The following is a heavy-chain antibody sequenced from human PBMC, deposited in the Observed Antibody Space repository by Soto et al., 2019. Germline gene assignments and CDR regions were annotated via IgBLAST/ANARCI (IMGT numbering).Heavy chain of an antibody. J-gene: IGHJ5*02. CDR2: ISAYNGNT. V-gene: IGHV1-18*01. CDR3: ARAIRFFGVVIKLFAP. D-gene: IGHD3-3*01. CDR1: GYTVTSYG. Sequence: ASVKVSCKASGYTVTSYGISWVRQAPGQGLEWMGWISAYNGNTNYAQKLQGRVTMTTDTSTSTAYMELRSLRSDATAVYYCARAIRFFGVVIKLFAPGGQGTLVTVSS.